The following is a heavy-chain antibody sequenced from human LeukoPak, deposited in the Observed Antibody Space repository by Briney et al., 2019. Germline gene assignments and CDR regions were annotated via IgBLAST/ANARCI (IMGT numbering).Heavy chain of an antibody. J-gene: IGHJ4*02. V-gene: IGHV3-23*01. CDR2: TSGSGGNT. Sequence: PGWSLRLSCAASGFTLRSYDMSWVRQAPGKGLEWVAATSGSGGNTYYADSVKGRFTISRDNSKNTLYLQMNSLRAEDTAVYYCAKEYSGYDFDFWGQGTLVTVSS. D-gene: IGHD5-12*01. CDR1: GFTLRSYD. CDR3: AKEYSGYDFDF.